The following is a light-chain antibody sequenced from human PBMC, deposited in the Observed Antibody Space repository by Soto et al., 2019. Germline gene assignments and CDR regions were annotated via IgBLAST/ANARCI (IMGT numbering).Light chain of an antibody. Sequence: QSVLTQPRSVSGSPGQSVTMSCTRTSSDVANYKYVSWYQQHPGKAPKLMIYDVNKRPSGVPYRFSGSKSGNTASLTISGLQAEGEADYYCCSSAGTYTRVFRTGTKVTVL. CDR2: DVN. J-gene: IGLJ1*01. V-gene: IGLV2-11*01. CDR1: SSDVANYKY. CDR3: CSSAGTYTRV.